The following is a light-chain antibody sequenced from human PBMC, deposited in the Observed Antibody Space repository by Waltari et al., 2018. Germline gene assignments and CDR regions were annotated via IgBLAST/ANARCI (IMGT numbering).Light chain of an antibody. V-gene: IGLV2-14*03. J-gene: IGLJ2*01. CDR2: GVT. CDR1: SSYLGCYNS. Sequence: QSALTQPASVSGSPGQSITISCTGTSSYLGCYNSVPWYQQYPGKAPKLIIYGVTNRPLGVSNRFAVSKSGNTASLTSSGLQADDEADYYCSSYTTSNTVVFGGGTKLTVL. CDR3: SSYTTSNTVV.